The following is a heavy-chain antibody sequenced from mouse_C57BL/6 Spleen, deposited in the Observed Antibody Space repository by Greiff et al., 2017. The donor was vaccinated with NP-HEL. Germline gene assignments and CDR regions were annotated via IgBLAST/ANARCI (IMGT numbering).Heavy chain of an antibody. V-gene: IGHV1-85*01. J-gene: IGHJ3*01. CDR3: ARKTSKTWFAY. Sequence: QVHVKQSGPELVKPGASVKLSCKASGYTFTSYDINWVKQRPGQGLEWIGWIYPRDGSTKYNEKFKGKATLTVDTSSSTAYMELHSLTSEDSAVYFCARKTSKTWFAYWGQGTLVTVSA. D-gene: IGHD2-10*02. CDR1: GYTFTSYD. CDR2: IYPRDGST.